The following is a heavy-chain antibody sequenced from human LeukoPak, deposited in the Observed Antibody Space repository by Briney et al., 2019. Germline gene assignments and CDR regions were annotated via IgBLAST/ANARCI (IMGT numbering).Heavy chain of an antibody. CDR3: ARDRLGPSFSVSHFDL. CDR1: GFTFVDYG. Sequence: GGSLRLSCATSGFTFVDYGLSWVRRALGKGLEWLCAINYNGAITDYADSVKGRFTISRDNAKNSLYLRMDSLRAEDTALYYCARDRLGPSFSVSHFDLWGQGTLVTVSS. V-gene: IGHV3-20*04. J-gene: IGHJ4*02. D-gene: IGHD3-3*02. CDR2: INYNGAIT.